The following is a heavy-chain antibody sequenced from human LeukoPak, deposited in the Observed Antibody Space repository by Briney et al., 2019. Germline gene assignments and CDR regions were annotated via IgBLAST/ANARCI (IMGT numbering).Heavy chain of an antibody. CDR3: AREGFKRIAPTGSDY. D-gene: IGHD6-13*01. V-gene: IGHV3-21*01. CDR1: GLTFSSFS. Sequence: PGGSLRLSCAASGLTFSSFSMNWVRQAPGKGLEWVSSISSSGNYIYYADSVKGRFTISRDNAKNSLYLQMNSLRAEDTAVYYCAREGFKRIAPTGSDYWGQGTLVTVSS. J-gene: IGHJ4*02. CDR2: ISSSGNYI.